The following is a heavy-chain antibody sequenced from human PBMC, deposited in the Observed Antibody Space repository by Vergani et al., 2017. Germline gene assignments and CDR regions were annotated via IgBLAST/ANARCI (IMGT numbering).Heavy chain of an antibody. CDR3: ASSYNYDYVWGTQKGVFDP. V-gene: IGHV3-15*01. CDR1: GFTFSNAW. J-gene: IGHJ5*02. D-gene: IGHD3-16*01. CDR2: IKSKTDGGTT. Sequence: EVQLVESGGGLVKPGGSLRLSCAASGFTFSNAWMSWVRQAPGKGLEWVGRIKSKTDGGTTDYAAPVKGRFTISRDDSKNTLYLQMNSLRAEDTAVYYCASSYNYDYVWGTQKGVFDPWGQGTLVTVSS.